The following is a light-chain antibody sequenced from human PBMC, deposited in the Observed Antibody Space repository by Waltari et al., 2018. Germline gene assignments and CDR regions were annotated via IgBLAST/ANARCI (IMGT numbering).Light chain of an antibody. CDR2: GAS. V-gene: IGKV3-20*01. CDR3: QQYGSSPPT. CDR1: HSVSSSY. Sequence: EIVLTQSPGTLSLSPGERATLSCRASHSVSSSYLAWYQQKPGQAPRLLIYGASSRATDIPDRFSGSGSGTDFTLTISRLEPEDFAVYYCQQYGSSPPTFGQGTKLEIK. J-gene: IGKJ2*01.